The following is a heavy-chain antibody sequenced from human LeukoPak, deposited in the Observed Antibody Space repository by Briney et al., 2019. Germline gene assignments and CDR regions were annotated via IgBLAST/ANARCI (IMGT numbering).Heavy chain of an antibody. CDR3: ARELEIAVAGTLGY. J-gene: IGHJ4*02. V-gene: IGHV3-33*01. Sequence: GGSLRLSCAASGFTFSSYALHWVRQAPGKGLEWVAVIWYDGSNKYYADSVKGRFTITRDHSKNTLYLQMKSLRAEDTAVYYCARELEIAVAGTLGYWGQGTLVTVSS. CDR2: IWYDGSNK. D-gene: IGHD6-19*01. CDR1: GFTFSSYA.